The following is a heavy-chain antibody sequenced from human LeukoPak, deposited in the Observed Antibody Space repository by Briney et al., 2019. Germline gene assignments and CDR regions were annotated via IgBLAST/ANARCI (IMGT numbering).Heavy chain of an antibody. J-gene: IGHJ2*01. CDR3: ARLYYYDSSGYSTSTWYFDL. CDR2: IYYSGST. D-gene: IGHD3-22*01. CDR1: GGSISSGDYY. Sequence: KISETLSLTCTVSGGSISSGDYYWSWIRQPPGKGLEWIGYIYYSGSTYYNPSLKSRVTISVDTSKNQFSLKLSSVTAADTAVYYCARLYYYDSSGYSTSTWYFDLWGRGTLVTVSS. V-gene: IGHV4-30-4*01.